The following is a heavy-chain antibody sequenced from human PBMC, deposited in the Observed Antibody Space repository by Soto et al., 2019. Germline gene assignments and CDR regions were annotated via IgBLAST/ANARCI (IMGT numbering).Heavy chain of an antibody. D-gene: IGHD3-9*01. J-gene: IGHJ6*02. CDR2: ISYDGSNK. CDR3: ARDRTELRYFDFYYYYGMDV. CDR1: GFTFSSYG. Sequence: HPGGSLRLSCAASGFTFSSYGMHWVRQAPGKGLEWVAVISYDGSNKYYADSVKGRFTISRDNSKNTLYLQMNSLRAEDTAVYYCARDRTELRYFDFYYYYGMDVWAKGPRSPSP. V-gene: IGHV3-30*03.